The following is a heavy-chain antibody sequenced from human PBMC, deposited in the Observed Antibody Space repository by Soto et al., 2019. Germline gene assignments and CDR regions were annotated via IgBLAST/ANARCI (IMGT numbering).Heavy chain of an antibody. CDR3: ARDRGSDFGSGTFP. D-gene: IGHD3-3*01. CDR2: INSDGTYT. V-gene: IGHV3-74*01. Sequence: EVQLVESGGGLVQPGGSLRLSCAASGFTFSNYYMNWVRQAPGKGLVWVSRINSDGTYTDYADSVRGRFIISRDNAKDTLYLQMNSLRVEDTAMYYCARDRGSDFGSGTFPWGQGTLVAVSS. J-gene: IGHJ5*02. CDR1: GFTFSNYY.